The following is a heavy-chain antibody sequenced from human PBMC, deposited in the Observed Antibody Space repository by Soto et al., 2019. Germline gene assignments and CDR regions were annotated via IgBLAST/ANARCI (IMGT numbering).Heavy chain of an antibody. CDR3: ARDASRAEYSSSSDY. V-gene: IGHV3-21*01. D-gene: IGHD6-6*01. CDR1: GFTFSSYS. Sequence: GGSLRLSCVASGFTFSSYSMNWVRQAPGKGLEWVSSISSSSSYIYYADSVKGRFTISRDNAKNSLYLQMNSLRAEDTAVYYCARDASRAEYSSSSDYWGQGTLVTVSS. CDR2: ISSSSSYI. J-gene: IGHJ4*02.